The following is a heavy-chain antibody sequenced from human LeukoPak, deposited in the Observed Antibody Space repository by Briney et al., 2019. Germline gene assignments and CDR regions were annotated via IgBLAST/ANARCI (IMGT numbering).Heavy chain of an antibody. Sequence: SETLSLTCTVSGGSISSYYWSWVRQPPGKGLEWIGYIYYSGSTNYNPSLKSRVTISVDTSKNQFSLKLSSVTAADTAVYYCARCIAVEGGYYYGMDVWGQGTTVTVSS. J-gene: IGHJ6*02. CDR2: IYYSGST. D-gene: IGHD6-19*01. CDR1: GGSISSYY. V-gene: IGHV4-59*01. CDR3: ARCIAVEGGYYYGMDV.